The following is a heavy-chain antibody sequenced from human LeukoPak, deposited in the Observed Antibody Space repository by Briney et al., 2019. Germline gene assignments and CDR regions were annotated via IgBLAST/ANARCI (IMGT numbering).Heavy chain of an antibody. Sequence: SETLSLTCAVYGGSFSGYYWSWIRQPPGKGLEWIGEINHSGSTNYNPSLKSRVTISVDTSKNQFSLKLSSVTAADTAVYYCARVGALDAFDIWGQGTMATVSS. CDR1: GGSFSGYY. D-gene: IGHD3-16*01. CDR3: ARVGALDAFDI. CDR2: INHSGST. J-gene: IGHJ3*02. V-gene: IGHV4-34*01.